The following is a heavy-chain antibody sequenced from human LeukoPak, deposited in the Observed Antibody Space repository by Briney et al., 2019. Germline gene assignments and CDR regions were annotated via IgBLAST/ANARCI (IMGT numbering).Heavy chain of an antibody. CDR2: IYHSGST. J-gene: IGHJ5*02. CDR1: GYSISSGYY. CDR3: ARRGYCSSTSCYLGWFDP. D-gene: IGHD2-2*01. V-gene: IGHV4-38-2*01. Sequence: SETLSLTCVVSGYSISSGYYWGWIRQPPGKGLEWIGSIYHSGSTYYNPSLKSRVTISVDTSKNQFSLKLSSVTAADTAVYYCARRGYCSSTSCYLGWFDPWGQGTLVTVSS.